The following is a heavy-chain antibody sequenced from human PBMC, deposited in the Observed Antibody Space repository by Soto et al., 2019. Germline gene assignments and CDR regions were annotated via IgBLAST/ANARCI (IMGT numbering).Heavy chain of an antibody. CDR3: ARGGYSSFDY. V-gene: IGHV3-74*01. CDR2: IHSDEIST. Sequence: GSLRLSCAASGFTFSTYWMHWVRQAPGKGLVWVSYIHSDEISTTYADSVKGRFTISRDNAKNTLYLQMNSLRAEDTAVYYCARGGYSSFDYWGQGTLVTVSS. CDR1: GFTFSTYW. J-gene: IGHJ4*02. D-gene: IGHD5-18*01.